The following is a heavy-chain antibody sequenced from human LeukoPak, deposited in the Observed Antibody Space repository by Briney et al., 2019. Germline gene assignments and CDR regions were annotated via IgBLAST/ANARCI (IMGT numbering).Heavy chain of an antibody. V-gene: IGHV4-39*01. Sequence: SETLSLTCTVSGGSLSSSSYYWGWIRQPPGKGLEWIGSIYHSGSTYYNPSLKSPVTISVDTSKNQFSLKLSSVTAADTAVYYCARHEYSGSYYGLSWFDPWGQGTLVTVSS. J-gene: IGHJ5*02. CDR1: GGSLSSSSYY. D-gene: IGHD1-26*01. CDR2: IYHSGST. CDR3: ARHEYSGSYYGLSWFDP.